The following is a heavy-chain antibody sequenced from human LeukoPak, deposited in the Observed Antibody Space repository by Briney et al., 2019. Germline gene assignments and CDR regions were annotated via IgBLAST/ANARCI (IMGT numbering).Heavy chain of an antibody. CDR2: INPTSGGT. V-gene: IGHV1-2*02. CDR1: GYTLISYY. Sequence: ASGNVACKASGYTLISYYMLCVRHAPDQGLEWMGWINPTSGGTNYAQKFQGRVSMTRDTYISRLYIDLSSLRYDATAVYYCAREPRPRGGLFVYEWGQGTRVTVPS. D-gene: IGHD2-15*01. J-gene: IGHJ4*02. CDR3: AREPRPRGGLFVYE.